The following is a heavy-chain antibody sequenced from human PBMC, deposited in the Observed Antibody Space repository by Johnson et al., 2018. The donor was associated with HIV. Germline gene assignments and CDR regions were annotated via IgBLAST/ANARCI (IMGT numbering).Heavy chain of an antibody. CDR3: ARDALSSMIIVVPLFDI. CDR2: ISYDGSNK. Sequence: QVQLVESGGGVVQPGRSLRLSCAASGFTFSSYAMHWVRQAPGNGLEWVAVISYDGSNKYYADSVKGRFTISRDNSKNTLYLQMNSLRTEDTAVYYCARDALSSMIIVVPLFDIWGQGTMVTMSS. V-gene: IGHV3-30*04. J-gene: IGHJ3*02. CDR1: GFTFSSYA. D-gene: IGHD3-22*01.